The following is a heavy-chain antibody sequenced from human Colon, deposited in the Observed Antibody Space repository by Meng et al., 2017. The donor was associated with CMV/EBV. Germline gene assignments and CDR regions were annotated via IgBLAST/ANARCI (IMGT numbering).Heavy chain of an antibody. Sequence: GGSLRLSCAASGFSFNDYSMSWIRQAPGKGLEWISYISSNGRTIYYAESVRGRFTISRDNAKKSLYLQVDSLRIGDTATYYCARELYSSPDYWGQGTLVTVSS. D-gene: IGHD6-13*01. CDR2: ISSNGRTI. J-gene: IGHJ4*02. V-gene: IGHV3-11*04. CDR1: GFSFNDYS. CDR3: ARELYSSPDY.